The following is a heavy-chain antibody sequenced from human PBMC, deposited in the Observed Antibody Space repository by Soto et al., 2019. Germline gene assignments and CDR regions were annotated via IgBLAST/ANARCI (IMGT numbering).Heavy chain of an antibody. CDR2: IYNTGST. CDR1: GGYITSHY. Sequence: PSETLSLTCTVSGGYITSHYWSWVRQSPGKGLEWIGYIYNTGSTNYNPSLRGRFTISRDTPKNQFSLKLSSVTAADPAVYYCASDSTVTMLSFYYWGQGTPGTVSS. D-gene: IGHD4-4*01. J-gene: IGHJ4*02. CDR3: ASDSTVTMLSFYY. V-gene: IGHV4-59*11.